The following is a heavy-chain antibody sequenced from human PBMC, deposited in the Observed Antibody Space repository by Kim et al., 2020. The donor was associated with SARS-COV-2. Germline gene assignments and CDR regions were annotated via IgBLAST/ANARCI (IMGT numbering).Heavy chain of an antibody. CDR3: ARDELRLWFGEPQRYGMDV. CDR2: IYYSGST. J-gene: IGHJ6*02. V-gene: IGHV4-31*03. Sequence: SETLSLTCTVSGGSISSGGYYWSWIRQHPGKGLEWIGYIYYSGSTYYNPSLKSRVTISVDTSKNQFSLKLSSVTAADTAVYYCARDELRLWFGEPQRYGMDVWGQGTTVTVSS. CDR1: GGSISSGGYY. D-gene: IGHD3-10*01.